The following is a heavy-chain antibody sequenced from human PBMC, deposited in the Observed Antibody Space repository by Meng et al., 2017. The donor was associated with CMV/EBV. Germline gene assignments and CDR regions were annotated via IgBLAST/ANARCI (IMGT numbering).Heavy chain of an antibody. CDR1: GFTFSSYS. J-gene: IGHJ5*02. Sequence: GGSLRLSCAASGFTFSSYSMNWVRQAPGKGLEWVSSISSSSSYIYYADSVKGRFTISRDNAKNSLYLQMNSLRAEDTAVYYCARDHFPPSIVATIHGWFDPWGQGTLVTVSS. D-gene: IGHD5-12*01. V-gene: IGHV3-21*01. CDR3: ARDHFPPSIVATIHGWFDP. CDR2: ISSSSSYI.